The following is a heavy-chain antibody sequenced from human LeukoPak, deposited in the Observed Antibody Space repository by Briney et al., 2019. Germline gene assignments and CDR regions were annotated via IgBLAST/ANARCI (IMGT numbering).Heavy chain of an antibody. J-gene: IGHJ5*02. CDR1: GYTFTIYG. CDR3: ARGYCSSTSCYPGDWFDP. V-gene: IGHV1-18*04. CDR2: TSAYNGNT. D-gene: IGHD2-2*01. Sequence: ASVKVSCKASGYTFTIYGFMWVRQAPGQGLEWMGWTSAYNGNTNYAQKLQGRVTMTTDTSTSTAYMELRSLRSDDTAVYYCARGYCSSTSCYPGDWFDPWGQGTLVIVSS.